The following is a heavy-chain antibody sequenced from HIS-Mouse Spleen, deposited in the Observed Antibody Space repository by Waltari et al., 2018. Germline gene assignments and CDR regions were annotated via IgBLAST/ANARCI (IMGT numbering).Heavy chain of an antibody. CDR3: ARGPYSSFDY. D-gene: IGHD6-13*01. Sequence: QVQLVESGGGVVQPGRSLRLSCAASVFTFRSAALHWVRQAPGKGLEWVAVKSYDGSNKYYADSVKGRFTISRDNSKNTLYLQMNSLRAEDTAVYYCARGPYSSFDYWGQGTLVTVSS. J-gene: IGHJ4*02. V-gene: IGHV3-30*04. CDR1: VFTFRSAA. CDR2: KSYDGSNK.